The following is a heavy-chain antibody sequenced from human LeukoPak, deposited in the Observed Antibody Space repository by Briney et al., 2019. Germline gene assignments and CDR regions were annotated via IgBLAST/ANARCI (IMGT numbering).Heavy chain of an antibody. CDR2: ISSSGSTI. Sequence: RSGGSLRLSCAASGFTFSSYEMNWVRQAPGKGLEWVSYISSSGSTIYYADSVKGRFTISRDTSRNTLYLQMNSLRAEDTAVYYCAKDLMRDRWFGESWGQGTLVTVSS. CDR3: AKDLMRDRWFGES. D-gene: IGHD3-10*01. V-gene: IGHV3-48*03. J-gene: IGHJ1*01. CDR1: GFTFSSYE.